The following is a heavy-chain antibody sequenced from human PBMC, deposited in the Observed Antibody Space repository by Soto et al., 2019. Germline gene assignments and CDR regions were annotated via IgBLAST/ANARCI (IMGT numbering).Heavy chain of an antibody. CDR3: ARDRPYYDFWTGSGLSGYYYYGMDV. J-gene: IGHJ6*02. Sequence: QTLSLTCAISGDSVSSNSAAWNWIRQSPSRGLEWLGRTYYRSKWYNDYAVSVKSRITINPDTSKNQFSLQLNSVTPEDTAVYYCARDRPYYDFWTGSGLSGYYYYGMDVWGQGTTVTVSS. D-gene: IGHD3-3*01. CDR2: TYYRSKWYN. CDR1: GDSVSSNSAA. V-gene: IGHV6-1*01.